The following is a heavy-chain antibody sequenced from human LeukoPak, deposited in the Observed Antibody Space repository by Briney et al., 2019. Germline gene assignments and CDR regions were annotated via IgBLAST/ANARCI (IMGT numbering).Heavy chain of an antibody. CDR2: ISYDGSNK. CDR1: GFTFSSYA. V-gene: IGHV3-30*04. D-gene: IGHD4-17*01. CDR3: ARDPSDYGDHYFDY. J-gene: IGHJ4*02. Sequence: GGSLRLSCAASGFTFSSYAMHWVRQAPGKGLEWVAVISYDGSNKYYADSVKGRFTISRDNSKNTLYLQMNSLRAEDTAVYYCARDPSDYGDHYFDYWGQGTLVTVSS.